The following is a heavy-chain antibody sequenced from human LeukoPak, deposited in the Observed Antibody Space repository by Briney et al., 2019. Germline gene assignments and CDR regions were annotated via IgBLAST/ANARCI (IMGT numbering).Heavy chain of an antibody. D-gene: IGHD3-22*01. V-gene: IGHV1-18*04. Sequence: ASVKVSCKGSGYTLSNHAFSWVRQAPGQGLEWMGWISADNGNTNHAQKFQGRVTITADESTSTAYMELSSLRSEDTAVYYCADYYYDSSGYRDWGQGTLVTVSS. J-gene: IGHJ4*02. CDR2: ISADNGNT. CDR1: GYTLSNHA. CDR3: ADYYYDSSGYRD.